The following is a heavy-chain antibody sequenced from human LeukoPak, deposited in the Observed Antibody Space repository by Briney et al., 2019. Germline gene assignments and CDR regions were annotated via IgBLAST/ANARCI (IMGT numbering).Heavy chain of an antibody. J-gene: IGHJ4*02. V-gene: IGHV3-48*04. CDR2: ISSSGGTM. D-gene: IGHD5-12*01. Sequence: GGSLRLSRAASGINFNSYSINWVRQAPGKGLEWISYISSSGGTMYYADSVKGRFTISRDNPKNSLYLQMNSLRAEDTAVYHCVRGSGGYDPLAFDSWGQGTLVTVSS. CDR3: VRGSGGYDPLAFDS. CDR1: GINFNSYS.